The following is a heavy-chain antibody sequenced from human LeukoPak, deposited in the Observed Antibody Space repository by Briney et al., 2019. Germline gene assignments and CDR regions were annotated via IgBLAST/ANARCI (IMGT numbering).Heavy chain of an antibody. CDR3: ARSGYSSTHDAFDI. V-gene: IGHV4-4*07. Sequence: SETLSLTCTVSGGSISSYYWSWIRQPAGKGLEWIGRIYTSGSTNYNPSLKSRVTMSVDTSKNQFSLKLSSVTAADTAVYYCARSGYSSTHDAFDIWGQGTMVTVSS. D-gene: IGHD6-13*01. CDR1: GGSISSYY. CDR2: IYTSGST. J-gene: IGHJ3*02.